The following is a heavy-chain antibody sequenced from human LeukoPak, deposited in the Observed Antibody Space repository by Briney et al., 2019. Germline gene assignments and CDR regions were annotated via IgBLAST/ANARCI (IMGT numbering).Heavy chain of an antibody. V-gene: IGHV1-2*02. CDR1: GYTFTGYY. CDR2: INPNSGDT. D-gene: IGHD3-22*01. Sequence: GASVKVSCKASGYTFTGYYMHWVRQAPGQGLEWMGWINPNSGDTNYAQKFQGRVTMTRDTSITTAYMEMSRLRSDDTAVYFCARARGYHDPIVVFDYWGQGTLVTVSS. CDR3: ARARGYHDPIVVFDY. J-gene: IGHJ4*02.